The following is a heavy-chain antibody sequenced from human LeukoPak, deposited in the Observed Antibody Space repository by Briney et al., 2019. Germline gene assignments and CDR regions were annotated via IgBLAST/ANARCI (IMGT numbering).Heavy chain of an antibody. V-gene: IGHV4-61*02. D-gene: IGHD6-13*01. CDR2: IYTSGST. CDR3: ARGLSSSWYPAEYFQH. J-gene: IGHJ1*01. CDR1: GGSISSSSYY. Sequence: PSETLSLTCTVSGGSISSSSYYWSWIRQPAGKGLEWIGRIYTSGSTNYNPSLKSRVTISVDTSKNQFSLKLSSVTAADTAVYYCARGLSSSWYPAEYFQHWGQGTLVTVSS.